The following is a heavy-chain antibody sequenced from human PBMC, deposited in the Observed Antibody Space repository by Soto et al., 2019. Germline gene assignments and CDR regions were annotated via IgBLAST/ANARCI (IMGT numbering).Heavy chain of an antibody. CDR1: GFRFSIYS. J-gene: IGHJ4*02. CDR2: ITSDTNTI. V-gene: IGHV3-48*02. Sequence: EVQLVESGGGLVHPGGSLRLSCAASGFRFSIYSMNWVRQAPGKGLEWSAYITSDTNTIKYADSVKGRFTISGDNAKNSVYLQMNSLRDEDTAVYYCARSVEGHFDYWGQGTVVTVSS. D-gene: IGHD6-19*01. CDR3: ARSVEGHFDY.